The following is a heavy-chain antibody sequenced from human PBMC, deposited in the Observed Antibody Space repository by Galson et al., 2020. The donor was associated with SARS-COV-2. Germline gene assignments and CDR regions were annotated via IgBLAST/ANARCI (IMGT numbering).Heavy chain of an antibody. V-gene: IGHV3-48*03. CDR3: ARQDYGTNSGLS. CDR1: RFTFNTYE. CDR2: ISSSGITI. Sequence: GGSLRLSCAASRFTFNTYEMNWVRQAPGKGLEWVSYISSSGITIKYADSVKGRFTISRDNVKNSLYLQMNGLRAEDTAFYYCARQDYGTNSGLSWGQGTLVTVSS. D-gene: IGHD4-17*01. J-gene: IGHJ5*02.